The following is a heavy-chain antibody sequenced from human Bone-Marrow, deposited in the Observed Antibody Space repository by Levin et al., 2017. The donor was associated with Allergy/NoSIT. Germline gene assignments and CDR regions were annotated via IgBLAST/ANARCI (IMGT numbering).Heavy chain of an antibody. CDR3: ARDRTVVGAPTGWFDP. V-gene: IGHV4-38-2*02. D-gene: IGHD2-15*01. Sequence: PSETLSLTCTVSGSSISSGYYWGWIRQPPGKGLEWIGSIYHSGSTYYNPSLKSRVTISVDTSKNQFSLKLSSVTAADTAVYYCARDRTVVGAPTGWFDPWGQGTLVTVSS. CDR1: GSSISSGYY. J-gene: IGHJ5*02. CDR2: IYHSGST.